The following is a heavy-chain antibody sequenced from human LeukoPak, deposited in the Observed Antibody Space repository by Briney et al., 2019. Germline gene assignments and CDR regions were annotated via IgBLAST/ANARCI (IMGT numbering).Heavy chain of an antibody. J-gene: IGHJ4*02. CDR1: GFTLSNYS. CDR3: ARTRGYNYGYGDY. D-gene: IGHD5-18*01. Sequence: GGSLRVSCAASGFTLSNYSMNWVRQAPGKGLEWVSYISSSGSLDYADSVKGRFTISRDNAKNSLYLQMNSLRAEDTAVYYCARTRGYNYGYGDYWGQGTLVTVSS. V-gene: IGHV3-48*01. CDR2: ISSSGSL.